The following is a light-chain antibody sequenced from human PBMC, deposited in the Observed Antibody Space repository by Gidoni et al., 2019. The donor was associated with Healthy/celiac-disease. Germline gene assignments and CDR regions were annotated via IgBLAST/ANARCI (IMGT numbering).Light chain of an antibody. V-gene: IGKV1-5*01. CDR1: QSISSW. CDR3: QQYNSYPWT. CDR2: DAS. J-gene: IGKJ1*01. Sequence: DIQMTQSPSTLSASVGDRVTITCRASQSISSWLAWYQQKPGKAPKLLIYDASSLESGVPSRFSGSGSGTEFTLTISSVQHDDFETYYWQQYNSYPWTFGQGTKVEIK.